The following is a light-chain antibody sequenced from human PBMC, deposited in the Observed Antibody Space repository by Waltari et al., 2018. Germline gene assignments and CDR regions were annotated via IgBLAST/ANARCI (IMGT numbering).Light chain of an antibody. CDR2: DAS. CDR3: QQYNSYPWT. V-gene: IGKV1-5*01. CDR1: KSISSW. Sequence: DIQMTQSPSTLSASVGDRVTITCRASKSISSWLAWYQQKPGKAPKLVIYDASSLESGVPSRFSGSGSGTEFTLTISSLQPDDFATYYCQQYNSYPWTFGQGTKVEIK. J-gene: IGKJ1*01.